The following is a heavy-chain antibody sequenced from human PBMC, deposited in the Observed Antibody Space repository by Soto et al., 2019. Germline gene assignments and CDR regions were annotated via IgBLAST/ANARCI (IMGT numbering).Heavy chain of an antibody. CDR1: GFTFSDYI. Sequence: PGGSLRLSCAVSGFTFSDYIMDWVRQAPGKGLEWVGRTRNKANGYTTEYAASVKGRFSVSRDEPKNSFFLQMNSLKTEDTAVYYCVATATGSCFDYWGQGTMVTVSS. J-gene: IGHJ4*02. V-gene: IGHV3-72*01. CDR3: VATATGSCFDY. CDR2: TRNKANGYTT. D-gene: IGHD6-13*01.